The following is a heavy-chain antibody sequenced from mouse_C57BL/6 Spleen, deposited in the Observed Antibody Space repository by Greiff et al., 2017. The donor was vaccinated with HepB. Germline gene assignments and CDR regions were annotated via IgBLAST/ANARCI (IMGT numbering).Heavy chain of an antibody. CDR1: GYSITSGYY. V-gene: IGHV3-6*01. D-gene: IGHD3-2*02. J-gene: IGHJ2*01. CDR2: ISYDGST. CDR3: ARVGLGDYFDY. Sequence: VQLQQSGPGLVKPSQSLSLTCSVTGYSITSGYYWYWIRQFPGNQLEWMGYISYDGSTNYNPSLKNRISITRDTSKNQFFLKLNSVTTEDTATYYCARVGLGDYFDYWGQGTTLTVSS.